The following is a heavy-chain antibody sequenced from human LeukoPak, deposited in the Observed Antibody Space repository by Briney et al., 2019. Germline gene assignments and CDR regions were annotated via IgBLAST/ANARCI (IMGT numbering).Heavy chain of an antibody. Sequence: SETLSLTCTVSGGSISSSSYYWGWIRQPPGKGLEWIGYIYYSGSTNYNPSLKSRVTISVDTSKNQFSLKLSSVTAADTAVYYCASGEYFQHWGQGTLVTVSS. CDR3: ASGEYFQH. CDR2: IYYSGST. CDR1: GGSISSSSYY. J-gene: IGHJ1*01. V-gene: IGHV4-61*05.